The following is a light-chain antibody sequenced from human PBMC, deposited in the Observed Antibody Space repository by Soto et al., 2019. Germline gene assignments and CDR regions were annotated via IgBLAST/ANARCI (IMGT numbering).Light chain of an antibody. V-gene: IGLV2-14*01. CDR2: EVR. CDR1: SSDVGGYNY. J-gene: IGLJ2*01. CDR3: SSYTSSSTLEVV. Sequence: QSALTQPASVSGSPGQSITISCTGTSSDVGGYNYVSWYQQHPGKAPKLMIYEVRNRPSGVSNRFSGSKSGNTAYLTISGLQAEDEADYYCSSYTSSSTLEVVFXGGTQLTVL.